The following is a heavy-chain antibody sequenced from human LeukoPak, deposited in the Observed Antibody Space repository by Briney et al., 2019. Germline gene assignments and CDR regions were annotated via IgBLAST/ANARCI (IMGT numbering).Heavy chain of an antibody. CDR1: GYTFTSYA. J-gene: IGHJ4*02. CDR3: ARDGDSGLGDY. Sequence: ASVKVSFKASGYTFTSYAMHWVRQAPGQRLEWMGWINAGNGNTKYSQKFQGRVTITRDTSASTAYMELSSLRSEDTAVYYCARDGDSGLGDYWGQGTLVTVSS. V-gene: IGHV1-3*01. D-gene: IGHD3/OR15-3a*01. CDR2: INAGNGNT.